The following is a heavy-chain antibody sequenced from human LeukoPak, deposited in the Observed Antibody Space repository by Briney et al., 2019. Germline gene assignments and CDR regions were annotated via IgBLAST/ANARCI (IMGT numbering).Heavy chain of an antibody. Sequence: GEPLKISCKGSGYSFTSYWIGWVRQLPGKGLEWMGIIFPGESDTRYSPSFQGQVTISADKSISTAYLQWSSLKASDTAMYYCARQVRCSSTSCLDYWGQGTLVTVSS. CDR3: ARQVRCSSTSCLDY. D-gene: IGHD2-2*01. CDR1: GYSFTSYW. J-gene: IGHJ4*02. V-gene: IGHV5-51*01. CDR2: IFPGESDT.